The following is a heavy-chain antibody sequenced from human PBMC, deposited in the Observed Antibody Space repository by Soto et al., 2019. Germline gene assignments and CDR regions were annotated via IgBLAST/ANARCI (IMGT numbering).Heavy chain of an antibody. CDR1: GGSISSDY. CDR2: IYYTGST. Sequence: PSETLSLTCTVSGGSISSDYWSWIRQPPGKGLEWIGYIYYTGSTNYNPSLKSRVAISVDKSKTQFSLKLSSVTAADTAVYYCARSDRYGTLDFWGQGTLVTVSS. CDR3: ARSDRYGTLDF. D-gene: IGHD5-18*01. V-gene: IGHV4-59*08. J-gene: IGHJ4*02.